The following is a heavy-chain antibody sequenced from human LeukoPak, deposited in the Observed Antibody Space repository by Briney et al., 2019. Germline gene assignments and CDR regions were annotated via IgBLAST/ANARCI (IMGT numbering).Heavy chain of an antibody. D-gene: IGHD5-12*01. CDR1: GGSISSSNW. V-gene: IGHV4-4*02. CDR2: IYHSGST. Sequence: ASETLSLTCAVSGGSISSSNWWSWVRQPPGKGLEWIGEIYHSGSTNYNPSLKSRVTISVDKSKNQFSLKLSPVTAADTAVYYCASGYSGYGLGYYYYGMDVWGQGTTVTVSS. J-gene: IGHJ6*02. CDR3: ASGYSGYGLGYYYYGMDV.